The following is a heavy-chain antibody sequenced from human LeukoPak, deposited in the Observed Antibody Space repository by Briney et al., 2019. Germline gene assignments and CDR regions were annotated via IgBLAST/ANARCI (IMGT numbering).Heavy chain of an antibody. V-gene: IGHV1-18*01. CDR2: ISAYNGNT. CDR3: SRDLPYSSSWESIDY. D-gene: IGHD6-13*01. Sequence: ASVKVSCKAYGYTFTSYGINWLRQGPGQGPEWMGWISAYNGNTKYAQNLQGRVTMTTDTSTSTAYMELRSLRSDDTAVYYCSRDLPYSSSWESIDYWGQGTLVTVSS. J-gene: IGHJ4*02. CDR1: GYTFTSYG.